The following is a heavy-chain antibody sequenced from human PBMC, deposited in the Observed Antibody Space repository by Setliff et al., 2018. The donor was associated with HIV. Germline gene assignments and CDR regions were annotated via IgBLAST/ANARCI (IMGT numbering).Heavy chain of an antibody. J-gene: IGHJ5*02. Sequence: SETLSLTCSVSGESINSGTSYWNWIRQYPGKSLEWIGYYYRGSTHYNPSLKSRITISLDTSKSQFSLHLTSVTAADRGTYFCARKALSPESRHFDPWGRGTLVTVSS. D-gene: IGHD3-10*01. CDR2: YYRGST. CDR3: ARKALSPESRHFDP. CDR1: GESINSGTSY. V-gene: IGHV4-31*03.